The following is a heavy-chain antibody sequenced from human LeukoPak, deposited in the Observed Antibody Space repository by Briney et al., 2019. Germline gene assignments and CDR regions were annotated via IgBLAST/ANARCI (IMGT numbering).Heavy chain of an antibody. J-gene: IGHJ3*02. CDR2: IIPILGIA. CDR1: GGTFSSYA. CDR3: ARDPNWDAFDI. D-gene: IGHD1-1*01. V-gene: IGHV1-69*04. Sequence: ASVKVSCKASGGTFSSYAISWVRQAPGQGLEWMGRIIPILGIANYAQKFQGRVTITTDESTSTAYMELSSLRSEDTAVYYCARDPNWDAFDIWGQGTMVTVSS.